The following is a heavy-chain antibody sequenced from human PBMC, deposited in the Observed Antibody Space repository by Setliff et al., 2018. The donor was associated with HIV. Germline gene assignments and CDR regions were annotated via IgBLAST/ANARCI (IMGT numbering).Heavy chain of an antibody. Sequence: LSLTCAVYGGSFRGYYWSWIRQPPGKGLEWIGEINHSGSTNYNPSLKSRVTISGDTSKNQFSLKLSSVTVADTAVYYCRVGETAVDDLVYFDYWGQGTLVTV. V-gene: IGHV4-34*01. J-gene: IGHJ4*02. CDR2: INHSGST. CDR1: GGSFRGYY. D-gene: IGHD5-18*01. CDR3: RVGETAVDDLVYFDY.